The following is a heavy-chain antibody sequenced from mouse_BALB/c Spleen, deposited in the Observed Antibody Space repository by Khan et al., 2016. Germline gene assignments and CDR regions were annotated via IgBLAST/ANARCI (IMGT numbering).Heavy chain of an antibody. CDR2: INPGSGGT. V-gene: IGHV1-54*01. J-gene: IGHJ4*01. CDR1: GYAFTNYL. D-gene: IGHD2-1*01. CDR3: AKYYGNYYAMDY. Sequence: QVQLKQSGAELVRPGTSVKVSCKASGYAFTNYLIEWVKQRPGQGLEWIGVINPGSGGTNYNEKFKGKATLTADTSSSTAYMQLSSLTSDDSAVYFSAKYYGNYYAMDYWGQGTSVTVSS.